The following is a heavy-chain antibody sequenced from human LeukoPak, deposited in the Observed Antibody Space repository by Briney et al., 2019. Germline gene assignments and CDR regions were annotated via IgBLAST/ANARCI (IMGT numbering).Heavy chain of an antibody. Sequence: SETLSLTCTVSGGSITSHFWTWIRQPPGKGLEWIGHIYYKEGTNYNPSLKSRLTTSLDTSKSQFTLQLTSVTAADTAVYYCAGAVQQWPYDYWGQGILVSASS. CDR3: AGAVQQWPYDY. V-gene: IGHV4-59*11. CDR1: GGSITSHF. D-gene: IGHD6-19*01. CDR2: IYYKEGT. J-gene: IGHJ4*02.